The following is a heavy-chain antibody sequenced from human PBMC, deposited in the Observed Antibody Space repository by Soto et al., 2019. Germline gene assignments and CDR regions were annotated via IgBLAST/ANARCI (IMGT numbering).Heavy chain of an antibody. Sequence: QVQLVQSGAEVKKPGASVKVSCKASGYTFTGYYMHWVRQAPGQGLEWMGWINPNSGGTNYAQKFQGWVTMTMDKSIITAYMELSRLRSDDTAVYYCARRMRGSGSYYGLYYGMDVWGQGTTVTVSS. D-gene: IGHD3-10*01. CDR1: GYTFTGYY. CDR2: INPNSGGT. CDR3: ARRMRGSGSYYGLYYGMDV. V-gene: IGHV1-2*04. J-gene: IGHJ6*02.